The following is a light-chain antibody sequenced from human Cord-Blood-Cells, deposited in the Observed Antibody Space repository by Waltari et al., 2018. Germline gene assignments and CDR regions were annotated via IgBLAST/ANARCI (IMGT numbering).Light chain of an antibody. CDR3: CSYAGSYTYV. V-gene: IGLV2-11*01. J-gene: IGLJ1*01. Sequence: SALTQPRSVSGAPGQSVTISCTGTTSEVADSNYVPWYQQHPGKAPKLMIYDVSKWPSGVPDRFSGSKSGNTASLTISGLQAEDESDYYCCSYAGSYTYVFGTGTKVTVL. CDR2: DVS. CDR1: TSEVADSNY.